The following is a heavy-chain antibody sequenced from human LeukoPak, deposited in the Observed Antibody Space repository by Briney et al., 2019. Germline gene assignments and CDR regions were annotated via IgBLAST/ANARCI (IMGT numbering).Heavy chain of an antibody. V-gene: IGHV1-18*01. D-gene: IGHD3-9*01. J-gene: IGHJ4*02. CDR1: GYTFTSYG. CDR2: ISAYNGNT. CDR3: ARHKTNYDILTGYYYFDY. Sequence: ASVKVSCKASGYTFTSYGISWVRQAPGQGLEWMGWISAYNGNTNYAQKLQGRVTMTTDTSTSTAYMELRSLRSDDTAVYYCARHKTNYDILTGYYYFDYWGQGTLVTVSS.